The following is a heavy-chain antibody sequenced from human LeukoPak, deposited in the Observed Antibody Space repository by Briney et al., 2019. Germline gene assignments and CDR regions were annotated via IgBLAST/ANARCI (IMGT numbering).Heavy chain of an antibody. V-gene: IGHV3-7*01. CDR2: IKQVESEK. D-gene: IGHD1-26*01. J-gene: IGHJ4*02. CDR1: GFTFSKYW. Sequence: GGSLRLSCAASGFTFSKYWMSWVRQAPGKGLEWVASIKQVESEKYYVDSVKGRFTISRDNAKKSLHLQMNSLRAEDTAVYYCARDGIVGAFDYWGQGTPVTVSS. CDR3: ARDGIVGAFDY.